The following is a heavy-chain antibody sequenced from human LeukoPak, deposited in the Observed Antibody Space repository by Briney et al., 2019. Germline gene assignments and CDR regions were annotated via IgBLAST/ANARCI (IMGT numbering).Heavy chain of an antibody. CDR2: MKPNSGNT. D-gene: IGHD6-19*01. J-gene: IGHJ4*02. V-gene: IGHV1-8*01. CDR1: GYTFTSYD. Sequence: GASVKVSCKASGYTFTSYDGNWVRPGTGQGLEGMGCMKPNSGNTAFAQKFQGSVTLTRYTSISTAYMELTSVRSEDAAVYYCARGRGWLADYWGQGTLVTVSS. CDR3: ARGRGWLADY.